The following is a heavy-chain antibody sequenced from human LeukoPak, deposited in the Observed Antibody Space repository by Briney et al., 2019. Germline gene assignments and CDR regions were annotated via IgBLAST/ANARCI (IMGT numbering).Heavy chain of an antibody. V-gene: IGHV1-18*01. CDR3: AREGWSYSSSWYGTPYYFDY. D-gene: IGHD6-13*01. CDR1: GYTFTSYG. CDR2: ISAYNGNT. Sequence: ASVKVSCKASGYTFTSYGISWVRQAPGQGLEWMGWISAYNGNTDYAQKLQGRVTMTTDTSTSTAYMELRRLRSDDTAVYYCAREGWSYSSSWYGTPYYFDYWGQGTLV. J-gene: IGHJ4*02.